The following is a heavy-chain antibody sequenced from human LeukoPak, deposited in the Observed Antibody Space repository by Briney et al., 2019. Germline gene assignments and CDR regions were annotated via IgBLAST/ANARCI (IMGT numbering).Heavy chain of an antibody. CDR2: IDYSGST. J-gene: IGHJ4*02. CDR1: GGSISSSSYY. V-gene: IGHV4-39*07. CDR3: ARLQHQVSYYFDH. Sequence: SETLSLTCTVSGGSISSSSYYWGWIRQPPGKGLEWIGNIDYSGSTYYNPSLKSRVTISVDTSKNQFSLKLSSATAADTAVYYCARLQHQVSYYFDHWGQGTLVTVSS. D-gene: IGHD4-11*01.